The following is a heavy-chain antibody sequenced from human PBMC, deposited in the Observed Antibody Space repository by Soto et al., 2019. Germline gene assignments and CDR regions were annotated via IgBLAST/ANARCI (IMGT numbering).Heavy chain of an antibody. V-gene: IGHV1-46*01. D-gene: IGHD2-2*01. J-gene: IGHJ6*02. CDR3: ARDVSGPGATYVMDV. Sequence: ASVKVSCKASGYIFSSHCIYCVRQAPGQGLQWMGIINPGGGRTAYAQKFQGRVTLTRDMSTSTVYMELTSLTYDDTAVYYCARDVSGPGATYVMDVWGQGTTVTV. CDR1: GYIFSSHC. CDR2: INPGGGRT.